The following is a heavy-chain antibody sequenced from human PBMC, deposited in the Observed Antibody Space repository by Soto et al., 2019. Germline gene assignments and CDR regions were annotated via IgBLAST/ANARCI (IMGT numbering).Heavy chain of an antibody. J-gene: IGHJ6*02. CDR2: INHSGST. V-gene: IGHV4-34*01. D-gene: IGHD3-3*01. Sequence: SETLSLTCAVYGGSFSGYYWSWIRQPPGKGLEWIGEINHSGSTNYNPSLKSRVTISVDTSKNQFSLKLSSVTAADTAVYYCARGRRYYDFWSGYSPYYYYGMDVWGQGTTVTVSS. CDR3: ARGRRYYDFWSGYSPYYYYGMDV. CDR1: GGSFSGYY.